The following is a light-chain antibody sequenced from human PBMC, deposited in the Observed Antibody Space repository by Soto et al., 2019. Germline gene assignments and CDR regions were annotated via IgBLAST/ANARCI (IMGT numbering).Light chain of an antibody. Sequence: QAVVTQPPSVSGAPGQRVTISCTGSSSNIGAHYDVHWYQQLPGTAPKLLIYGNSNRPSGVPDRFSGSKSGTAASLAISGLQSEDEADYYCAAWDDSLKEPVFGGGTQLTVL. V-gene: IGLV1-40*01. CDR2: GNS. J-gene: IGLJ7*01. CDR1: SSNIGAHYD. CDR3: AAWDDSLKEPV.